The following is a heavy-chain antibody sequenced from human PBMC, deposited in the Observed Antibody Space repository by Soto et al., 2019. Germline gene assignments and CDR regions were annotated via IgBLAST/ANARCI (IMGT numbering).Heavy chain of an antibody. J-gene: IGHJ4*02. D-gene: IGHD3-10*01. CDR1: GGSFSGYY. CDR2: INHSGTT. CDR3: ARGWFGGTYLY. Sequence: PSETLSLTCTVSGGSFSGYYWTWIRQPPGKGLEWIGEINHSGTTNYNPSLKSRVTISQDTSKNQFSLNLTSVTAADTAVYYCARGWFGGTYLYWGQGTLVTVSS. V-gene: IGHV4-34*01.